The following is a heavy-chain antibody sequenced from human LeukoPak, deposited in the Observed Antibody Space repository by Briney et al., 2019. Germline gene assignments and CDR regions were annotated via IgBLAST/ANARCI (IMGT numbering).Heavy chain of an antibody. V-gene: IGHV3-9*01. CDR1: GFTFDDYA. D-gene: IGHD6-19*01. Sequence: GGSLRLSCAASGFTFDDYAMHWVRQAPGKGLEWVSGISWNSGSIDYADSVKGRFTISRDNAKNSLYLQMNSLRTEDTALYYCTKGPSGIAVAGSPKYFQHWGQGTLVTVSS. CDR3: TKGPSGIAVAGSPKYFQH. CDR2: ISWNSGSI. J-gene: IGHJ1*01.